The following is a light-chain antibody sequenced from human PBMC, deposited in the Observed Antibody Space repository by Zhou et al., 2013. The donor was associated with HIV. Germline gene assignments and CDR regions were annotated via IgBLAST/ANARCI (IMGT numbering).Light chain of an antibody. Sequence: DIVMTQSPLSLPVTPGEPASISCRSSQSLLHSNGYNYLDWYLQKPGQSPHLLIYLSSTRASGVPDRFSGSGSGTDFTLTISRVEAEDVGVYYCMQTLQTPLTFGGGTKVEIK. CDR1: QSLLHSNGYNY. CDR3: MQTLQTPLT. CDR2: LSS. J-gene: IGKJ4*01. V-gene: IGKV2-28*01.